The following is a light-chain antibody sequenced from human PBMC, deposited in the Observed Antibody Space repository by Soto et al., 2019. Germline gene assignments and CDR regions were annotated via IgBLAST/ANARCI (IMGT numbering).Light chain of an antibody. CDR2: GAS. CDR1: QSVSSSY. J-gene: IGKJ3*01. CDR3: QQYGSSPLLT. V-gene: IGKV3-20*01. Sequence: EIVLTQSPGTLSLSPGERATLSCRASQSVSSSYLAWYQQKPGQAPRLLIYGASSRATGIPDRFSGSGSGTDFTITNRRLEPQDFAVSYCQQYGSSPLLTFGPVTQVDIK.